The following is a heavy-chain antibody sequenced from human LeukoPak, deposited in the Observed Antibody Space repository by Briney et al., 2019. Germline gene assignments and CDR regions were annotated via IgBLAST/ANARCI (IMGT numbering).Heavy chain of an antibody. CDR3: ARVEFFDSSGYYDLVGYFDY. CDR2: ISSAGIST. CDR1: GFTFSIYW. D-gene: IGHD3-22*01. Sequence: GGSLRLSCAASGFTFSIYWMHRVRHAPGKGLVWVSRISSAGISTSYGDSVKGRFTISRDNAKNTLYLQMNSLRAEDTAVYYCARVEFFDSSGYYDLVGYFDYWGQGTPVTVSS. V-gene: IGHV3-74*01. J-gene: IGHJ4*02.